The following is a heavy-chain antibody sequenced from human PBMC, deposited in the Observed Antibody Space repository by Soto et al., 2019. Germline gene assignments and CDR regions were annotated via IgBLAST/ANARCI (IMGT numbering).Heavy chain of an antibody. V-gene: IGHV3-23*01. CDR1: GFTFSTFA. J-gene: IGHJ4*02. D-gene: IGHD3-3*01. CDR2: ISASGDAT. CDR3: AKKVTIYAVDPADY. Sequence: GGSLRLSCAASGFTFSTFAMSWVRQAPGKGLEWVSVISASGDATYYAASVKGRFTLSRDNSKNTLYLQMNSLTVADTAVYYCAKKVTIYAVDPADYWGQGTQVTVSS.